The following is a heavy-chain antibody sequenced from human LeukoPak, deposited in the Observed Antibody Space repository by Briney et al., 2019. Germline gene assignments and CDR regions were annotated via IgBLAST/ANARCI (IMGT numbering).Heavy chain of an antibody. J-gene: IGHJ3*02. V-gene: IGHV3-30*02. CDR3: AKEKSSGWHDAFDI. Sequence: GGSLRLSCAASGFIFSSHGMHWVRQAPGKGLEWVAFIRYDGTNKYYADSVKGRFTISRDDSKNTLYLQMSSLRAEDTAVYYCAKEKSSGWHDAFDIGGQGTTVTVSS. D-gene: IGHD6-19*01. CDR1: GFIFSSHG. CDR2: IRYDGTNK.